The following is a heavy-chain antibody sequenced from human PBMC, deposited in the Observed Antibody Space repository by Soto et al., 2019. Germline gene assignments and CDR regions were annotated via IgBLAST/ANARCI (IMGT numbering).Heavy chain of an antibody. CDR2: IIPILGTA. CDR1: GGTFSSYT. CDR3: ARDEGSGWYESFDY. V-gene: IGHV1-69*08. J-gene: IGHJ4*02. Sequence: QVQLVQSGAEVKKPGSSVKVSCKASGGTFSSYTISWVRQAPGQGLEWMGRIIPILGTANYAQKFQGRVTITADKSTSTAYMELSSLRSEDTAVYYCARDEGSGWYESFDYWGQGTLVTVSS. D-gene: IGHD6-19*01.